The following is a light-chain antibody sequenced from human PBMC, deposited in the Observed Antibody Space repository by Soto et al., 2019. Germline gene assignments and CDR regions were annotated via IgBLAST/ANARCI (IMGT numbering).Light chain of an antibody. CDR3: QHYSTVWA. V-gene: IGKV1-5*01. CDR1: QSISTG. CDR2: DAS. Sequence: DIQMTQSPSTLSSSVGDRVTITCRASQSISTGLAWYQQKPGKAPNLLIYDASTLESGVPSRFSGSGSGTEFTLTISSLQPDDFATDCCQHYSTVWAFGQGTKVDIK. J-gene: IGKJ1*01.